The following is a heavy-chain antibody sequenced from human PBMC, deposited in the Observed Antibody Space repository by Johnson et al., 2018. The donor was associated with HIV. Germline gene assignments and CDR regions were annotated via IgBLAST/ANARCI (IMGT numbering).Heavy chain of an antibody. D-gene: IGHD5-18*01. CDR1: GFTFDDYA. Sequence: VQLVESGGGLVQPGRSLRLSCAASGFTFDDYAMHWVRQAPGKGLEWVSGISWNSGSIGHADSVQGRFTIARDNAKHSLYLQMNSLRAEDTSVYYYVNGAFKTWIQLWATWGAYDAFVMWGPGTLVTVSS. CDR3: VNGAFKTWIQLWATWGAYDAFVM. J-gene: IGHJ3*02. V-gene: IGHV3-9*01. CDR2: ISWNSGSI.